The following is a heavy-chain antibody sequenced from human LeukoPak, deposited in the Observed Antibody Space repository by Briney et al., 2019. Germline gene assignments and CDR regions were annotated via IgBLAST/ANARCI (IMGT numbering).Heavy chain of an antibody. CDR2: IIPIFGTA. J-gene: IGHJ4*02. Sequence: GASVKVSCKASGGTFSSYAISWVRQAPGQGLEWMGGIIPIFGTANYAQKFQGRVTITADESTSTAYMELSSLRSEDTAVYYCASSRDSSGWYEIDYWAREPWSPSPQ. CDR1: GGTFSSYA. CDR3: ASSRDSSGWYEIDY. V-gene: IGHV1-69*13. D-gene: IGHD6-19*01.